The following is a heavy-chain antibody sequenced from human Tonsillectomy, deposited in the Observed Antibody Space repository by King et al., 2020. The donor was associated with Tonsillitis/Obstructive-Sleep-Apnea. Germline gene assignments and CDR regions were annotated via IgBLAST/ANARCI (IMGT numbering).Heavy chain of an antibody. D-gene: IGHD3-9*01. CDR3: ARGDGNYDIVGGSLGAFHI. CDR1: GGSISSGDNY. Sequence: QLQESGPGLVEPSQTLSLRCSVSGGSISSGDNYWTWLRQSPGKGLEWIGHISSSGVTHYNPSLKSRVSISVEMSKNQFLLNLGSVTAPDTAAYYCARGDGNYDIVGGSLGAFHIWGQGTLVAVSS. J-gene: IGHJ3*02. V-gene: IGHV4-30-4*01. CDR2: ISSSGVT.